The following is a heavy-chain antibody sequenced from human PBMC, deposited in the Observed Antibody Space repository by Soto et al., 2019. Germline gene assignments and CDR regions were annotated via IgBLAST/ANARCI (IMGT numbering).Heavy chain of an antibody. D-gene: IGHD1-1*01. J-gene: IGHJ4*02. CDR3: ARRAETNGWNGFGADKYYFDF. CDR2: MNTNTGNS. V-gene: IGHV1-8*01. Sequence: ASVKVSCKASGYTFTSYDMYWVRQATGQGLEWMGWMNTNTGNSGYAKKFQVRVTMTSDTSISTAHMELSSLRSEDTAVYYCARRAETNGWNGFGADKYYFDFWGQGTLVTVSS. CDR1: GYTFTSYD.